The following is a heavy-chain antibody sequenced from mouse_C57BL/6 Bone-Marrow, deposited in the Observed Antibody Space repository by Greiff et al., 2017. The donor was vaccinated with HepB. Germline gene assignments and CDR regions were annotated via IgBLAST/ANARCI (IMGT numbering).Heavy chain of an antibody. D-gene: IGHD2-4*01. CDR2: IHPSDSDT. CDR3: AISYDYDDFLYYYAMDY. Sequence: VQLQQPGAELVKPGASVKVSCKASGYTFTSYWMHWVKQRPGQGLEWIGRIHPSDSDTNYNQKFKGKATLTVDKSSSTAYMQLISLTSEDSAVYYCAISYDYDDFLYYYAMDYWGQGTSVTVSS. J-gene: IGHJ4*01. CDR1: GYTFTSYW. V-gene: IGHV1-74*01.